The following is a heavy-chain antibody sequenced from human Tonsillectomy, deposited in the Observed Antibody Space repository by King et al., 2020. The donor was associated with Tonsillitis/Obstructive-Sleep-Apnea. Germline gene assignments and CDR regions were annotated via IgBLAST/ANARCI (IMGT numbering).Heavy chain of an antibody. CDR3: AQSSYDFWSGSPTWYFDL. D-gene: IGHD3-3*01. J-gene: IGHJ2*01. CDR1: GFSLSTSGVG. CDR2: IYWDDDK. Sequence: QVTLKESGPTLVKPTQTLTLTCTFSGFSLSTSGVGVGWIRQPPGKALEWLALIYWDDDKRYSPSLKSRLTITKDTSKNQVVFTMTNMDPVDTATYYCAQSSYDFWSGSPTWYFDLWGRGTLVTVSS. V-gene: IGHV2-5*02.